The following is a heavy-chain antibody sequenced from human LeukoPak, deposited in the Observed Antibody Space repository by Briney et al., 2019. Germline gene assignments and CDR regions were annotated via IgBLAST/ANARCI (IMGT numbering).Heavy chain of an antibody. D-gene: IGHD5-12*01. CDR2: INHSGST. V-gene: IGHV4-34*01. Sequence: SETLSLTCAVYGGSFSGYYWSWIRQPPGKGLEWIGEINHSGSTNYNPSLKSRVTISVDTSKNQFSLELSSVTAADTAVYYCARVLRGATIRYYYYGMDVWGQGTTVTVSS. CDR3: ARVLRGATIRYYYYGMDV. J-gene: IGHJ6*02. CDR1: GGSFSGYY.